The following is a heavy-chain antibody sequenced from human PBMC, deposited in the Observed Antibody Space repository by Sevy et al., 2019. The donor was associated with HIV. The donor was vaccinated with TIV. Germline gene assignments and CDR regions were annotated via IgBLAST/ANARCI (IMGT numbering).Heavy chain of an antibody. CDR2: FNYSRST. V-gene: IGHV4-59*01. Sequence: SETLSLTCTVSGDSISGYYWSWIRQPPGKGLEWIGYFNYSRSTNYNPSLKSRVTISVDTSKNQVSLKVSSVTTADTAVSYCARAYSEYYYGMDVWSQGTTVTVSS. CDR3: ARAYSEYYYGMDV. D-gene: IGHD4-4*01. CDR1: GDSISGYY. J-gene: IGHJ6*02.